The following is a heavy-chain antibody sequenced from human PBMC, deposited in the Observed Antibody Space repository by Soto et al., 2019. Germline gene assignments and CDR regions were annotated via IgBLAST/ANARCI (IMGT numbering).Heavy chain of an antibody. V-gene: IGHV1-18*01. CDR3: ARDSAYYDYVWGSADYYGMDV. Sequence: GASVKVSCKASGYTFTSYGISWVRQAPGQGLEWMGWISAYNGNTNYAQKLQGRVTTTTDTSTSTAYMELRSLRSDDTAVYYCARDSAYYDYVWGSADYYGMDVWGQGTTVTVSS. CDR2: ISAYNGNT. CDR1: GYTFTSYG. J-gene: IGHJ6*02. D-gene: IGHD3-16*01.